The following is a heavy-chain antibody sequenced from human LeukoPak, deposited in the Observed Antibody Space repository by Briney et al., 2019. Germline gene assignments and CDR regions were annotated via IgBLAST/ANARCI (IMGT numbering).Heavy chain of an antibody. V-gene: IGHV4-31*03. CDR2: IYYSGRT. CDR3: ARSSDYGDYD. Sequence: TPSETLSHTCTVSGGSVNSGGHYWTWIRQHPGKGLEWLGYIYYSGRTYYNPSLKSRITISLDTSKNQFSLNLTSVSAADTAFYFCARSSDYGDYDWGQGTLITVSS. J-gene: IGHJ4*02. D-gene: IGHD4-17*01. CDR1: GGSVNSGGHY.